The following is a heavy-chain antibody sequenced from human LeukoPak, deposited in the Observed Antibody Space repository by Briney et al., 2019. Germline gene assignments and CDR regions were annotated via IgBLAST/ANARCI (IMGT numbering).Heavy chain of an antibody. D-gene: IGHD1-26*01. J-gene: IGHJ4*02. CDR3: ARDEGAVGATSGLNY. CDR1: GGTFSSYA. CDR2: IIPIFGTA. Sequence: SVKVSCKASGGTFSSYAISWVRQAPGQGLEWMGGIIPIFGTANYAQKFQGRVTITADESTSTAYMELSSLRSEDTAVYYCARDEGAVGATSGLNYWGQGTLVTVSS. V-gene: IGHV1-69*01.